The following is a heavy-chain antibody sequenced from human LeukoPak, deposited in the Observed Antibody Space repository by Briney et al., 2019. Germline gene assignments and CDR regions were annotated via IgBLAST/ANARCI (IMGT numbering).Heavy chain of an antibody. CDR3: ARLAFYYDSSGYYQYYFDY. CDR1: GGSISRSSYY. Sequence: SETLSLTCTVSGGSISRSSYYWSWIRQPAGKGLEWIGRIYTSGSTNYNPSLKSRVTMSVDTSKNQFSLKLSSVTAADTAVYYCARLAFYYDSSGYYQYYFDYWGQGTLVTVSS. V-gene: IGHV4-4*07. D-gene: IGHD3-22*01. J-gene: IGHJ4*02. CDR2: IYTSGST.